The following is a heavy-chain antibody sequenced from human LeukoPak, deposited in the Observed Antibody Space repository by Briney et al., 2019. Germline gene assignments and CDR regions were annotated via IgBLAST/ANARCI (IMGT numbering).Heavy chain of an antibody. CDR1: GGSISSGDYY. CDR3: ATYGSGSWSFDY. Sequence: SETLSLTCTVSGGSISSGDYYWSWIRQPPGKGLEWIGYIYYSGSTYYNPSLKSRVTISVDTSKNQLSLKLSSVTAADTAVYYCATYGSGSWSFDYWGQGTLVTVSS. CDR2: IYYSGST. V-gene: IGHV4-30-4*01. D-gene: IGHD3-10*01. J-gene: IGHJ4*02.